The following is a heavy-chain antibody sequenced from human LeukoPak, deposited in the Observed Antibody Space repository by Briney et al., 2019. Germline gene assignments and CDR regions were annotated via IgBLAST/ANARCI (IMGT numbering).Heavy chain of an antibody. CDR1: GGSISSNSYY. CDR2: IYYSGST. D-gene: IGHD3-22*01. J-gene: IGHJ4*02. CDR3: ARDGPWLLREYYFDY. V-gene: IGHV4-39*07. Sequence: PSETLSLTSTVSGGSISSNSYYWGWIRQPPGKGLEWIGSIYYSGSTYYNPSLKSRVTISVDTSKNQFSLKLSSVTAADTAVYYCARDGPWLLREYYFDYWGQGTLVTVSS.